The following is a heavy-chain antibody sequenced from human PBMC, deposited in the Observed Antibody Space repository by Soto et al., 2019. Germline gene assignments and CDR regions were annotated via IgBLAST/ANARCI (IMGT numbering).Heavy chain of an antibody. CDR3: ARDETYCSSTSCPSYYYGMDV. Sequence: QVQLVESGGGVVQPGRSLRLSCAASGFTFSSYAMHWVRQAPGKGLEWVAVISLDGSNKYYADSVKGRFTMSRDNSKNTLYLQVNSLRAEATAVYYCARDETYCSSTSCPSYYYGMDVRGQGPTVTVSS. D-gene: IGHD2-2*01. CDR2: ISLDGSNK. CDR1: GFTFSSYA. V-gene: IGHV3-30-3*01. J-gene: IGHJ6*02.